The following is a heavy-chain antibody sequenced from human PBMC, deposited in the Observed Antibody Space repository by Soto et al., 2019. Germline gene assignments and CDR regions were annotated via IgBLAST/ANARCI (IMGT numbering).Heavy chain of an antibody. CDR1: GYFFTSHY. CDR2: INPNNGDT. Sequence: QVQLVQSGAEVEKPGASVKVSCKTSGYFFTSHYIHWVRLAPGRGLEWMGRINPNNGDTNSPQKFQGRVTMTSDTSISTAYMEMSGLRADDTALYSCAREVTYGGGSFSLGLWGQGTLVTVSS. D-gene: IGHD3-10*01. J-gene: IGHJ4*02. CDR3: AREVTYGGGSFSLGL. V-gene: IGHV1-2*06.